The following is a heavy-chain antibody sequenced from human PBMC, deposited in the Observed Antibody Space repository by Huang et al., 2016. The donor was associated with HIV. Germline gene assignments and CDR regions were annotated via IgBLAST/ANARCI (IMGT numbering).Heavy chain of an antibody. CDR1: GFTFGDFN. V-gene: IGHV3-48*04. D-gene: IGHD2-15*01. CDR3: ARESCSGGTCYLFDF. J-gene: IGHJ4*02. CDR2: MSSSSKSK. Sequence: EVQLVESGGGLVQPGTSLRLSCAASGFTFGDFNMNWVRQAPGKVLEWSSYMSSSSKSKLYADSVKGLFTISRDNARNSLYLQLKSLRVEDTAVYYCARESCSGGTCYLFDFWGQGVLVTVSS.